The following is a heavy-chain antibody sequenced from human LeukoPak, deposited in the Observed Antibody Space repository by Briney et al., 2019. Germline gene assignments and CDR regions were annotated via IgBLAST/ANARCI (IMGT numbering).Heavy chain of an antibody. D-gene: IGHD3-3*02. J-gene: IGHJ5*02. CDR2: IKHDGNEK. CDR3: ARIRNRADDP. CDR1: GFTFSDYW. V-gene: IGHV3-7*01. Sequence: GGSLRLSCAASGFTFSDYWMSWVRQAPGKGLEWVANIKHDGNEKFYVDTVKGRFIISRDNAKSSLYLQMNSLRAEDTAVYYCARIRNRADDPWGQGTLVTVSS.